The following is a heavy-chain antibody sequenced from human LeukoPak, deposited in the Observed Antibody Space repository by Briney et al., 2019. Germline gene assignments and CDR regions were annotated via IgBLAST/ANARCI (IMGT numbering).Heavy chain of an antibody. J-gene: IGHJ4*02. CDR2: IIPIFGTA. CDR1: GGTFSSYA. Sequence: SVKVSCKASGGTFSSYAISWVRQAPGQGLEWMGGIIPIFGTANYAQKFQGRVTITADESTSTAYMELSSLRSEDTGVYYCARGRVYYYGSGSYFLDYWGQGTLVTVSS. CDR3: ARGRVYYYGSGSYFLDY. D-gene: IGHD3-10*01. V-gene: IGHV1-69*01.